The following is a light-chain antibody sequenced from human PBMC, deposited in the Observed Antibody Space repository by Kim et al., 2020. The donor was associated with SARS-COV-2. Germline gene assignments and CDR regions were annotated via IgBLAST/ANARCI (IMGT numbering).Light chain of an antibody. CDR1: QSVSDNY. V-gene: IGKV3-20*01. CDR2: DAS. Sequence: CLSPGERATLSCRASQSVSDNYLSWYQQKRGQAPRLLIYDASSRATGVPDRFSGSGSGTDFTLTISRLGPEDFAVYYCQQFGGSLTFGGGTKLEI. CDR3: QQFGGSLT. J-gene: IGKJ4*01.